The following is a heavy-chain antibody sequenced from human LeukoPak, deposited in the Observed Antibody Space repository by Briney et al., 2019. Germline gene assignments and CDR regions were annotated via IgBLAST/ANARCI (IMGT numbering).Heavy chain of an antibody. CDR2: IYYSGST. J-gene: IGHJ4*02. CDR3: ARDRGYSYGYLKPLGYFDY. CDR1: GGSISSGDYS. Sequence: TLSLTCAVSGGSISSGDYSWSWIRQPPGKGLEWIGNIYYSGSTYYNPSLKSRVNISVDTSKNQFSLKLSSVTAADTAVYYCARDRGYSYGYLKPLGYFDYWGQGTLVTVSS. V-gene: IGHV4-30-4*07. D-gene: IGHD5-18*01.